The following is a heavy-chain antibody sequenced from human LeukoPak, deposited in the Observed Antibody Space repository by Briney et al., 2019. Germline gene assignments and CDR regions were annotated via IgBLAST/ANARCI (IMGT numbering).Heavy chain of an antibody. D-gene: IGHD2-15*01. Sequence: SETLSLTCIVSGGSISSYYWSWIPQPPGKGLEWIGYIYDSGITSYNPSLKSRVSISVDTSKNQFSLNLSSVTAADTAVYYCARAPFGSGPYLAFDFWGQGTLVAVSS. J-gene: IGHJ4*02. CDR1: GGSISSYY. V-gene: IGHV4-59*01. CDR2: IYDSGIT. CDR3: ARAPFGSGPYLAFDF.